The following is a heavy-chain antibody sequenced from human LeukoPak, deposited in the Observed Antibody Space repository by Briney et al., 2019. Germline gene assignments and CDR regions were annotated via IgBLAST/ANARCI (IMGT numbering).Heavy chain of an antibody. CDR1: GFTFSNSA. CDR2: ISGITTST. J-gene: IGHJ6*03. D-gene: IGHD7-27*01. CDR3: AKTGAGYYYMDV. V-gene: IGHV3-23*01. Sequence: GGSLRLSCAASGFTFSNSAMSWVRQAPGKGLEWVSSISGITTSTYYADSVKGRFTISRDNSKNTLYLQMNSLRAEDTAVYYCAKTGAGYYYMDVWGKGTTVTVSS.